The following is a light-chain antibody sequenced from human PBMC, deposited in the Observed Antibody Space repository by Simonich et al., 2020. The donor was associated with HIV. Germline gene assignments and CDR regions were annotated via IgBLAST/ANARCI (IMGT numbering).Light chain of an antibody. V-gene: IGKV1-9*01. Sequence: DIQLTQSPSFLSASVGDRDTITCRASQGSASYLAWYQQKPGTAPKLLIYRASTLPSGVPSRFSGSGSGTEFTLTISSLQPEDFATYYCQPLNSFLPLTFGGGTKVEIK. CDR2: RAS. CDR1: QGSASY. J-gene: IGKJ4*01. CDR3: QPLNSFLPLT.